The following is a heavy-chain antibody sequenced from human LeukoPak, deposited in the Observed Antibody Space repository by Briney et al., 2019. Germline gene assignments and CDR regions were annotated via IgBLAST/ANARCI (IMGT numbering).Heavy chain of an antibody. J-gene: IGHJ3*02. CDR2: ISYDGSNK. D-gene: IGHD5-12*01. V-gene: IGHV3-30*03. CDR3: ASLSGPLKGNAFDI. Sequence: SGGSLRLSCAASGFTFSSYGMHWVRQAPGKGLEWVAVISYDGSNKYYADSVKGRFTISRDNSKNTLYLQMNSLRAEDTAVYYCASLSGPLKGNAFDIWGQGTMVTVSS. CDR1: GFTFSSYG.